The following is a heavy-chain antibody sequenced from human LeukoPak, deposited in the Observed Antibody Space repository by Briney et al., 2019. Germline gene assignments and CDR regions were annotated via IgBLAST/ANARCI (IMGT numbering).Heavy chain of an antibody. D-gene: IGHD1-14*01. V-gene: IGHV4-59*01. Sequence: TPSETLSLTCTVSGGSISSYYWSWIRQPPGKGLEWIGYIYYSGSTNYNPSLKSRVTISVDTSKNQFSLKLSSVTAADTAVYYCARGRTVHMDVWGKGATVTVSS. CDR3: ARGRTVHMDV. CDR2: IYYSGST. CDR1: GGSISSYY. J-gene: IGHJ6*03.